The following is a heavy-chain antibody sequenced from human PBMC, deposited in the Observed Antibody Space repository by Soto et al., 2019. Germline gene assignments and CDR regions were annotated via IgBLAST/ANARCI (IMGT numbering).Heavy chain of an antibody. CDR3: ASGKYDVVAGSVWFDP. D-gene: IGHD2-21*01. V-gene: IGHV4-30-2*01. CDR1: GGSITSGGYS. Sequence: QSLTGPVSGGSITSGGYSWGWIRQPPGQGLEWIGYMYHSGNTYYNPSLKGRVTISLDHSRNQFSLRLNSVTAADTDVYFCASGKYDVVAGSVWFDPWGQGTLVTVSS. J-gene: IGHJ5*02. CDR2: MYHSGNT.